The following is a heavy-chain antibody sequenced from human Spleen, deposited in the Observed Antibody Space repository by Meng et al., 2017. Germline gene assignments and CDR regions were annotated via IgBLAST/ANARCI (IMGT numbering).Heavy chain of an antibody. D-gene: IGHD3-10*01. CDR1: GGSISISTYY. CDR2: IFYTGST. V-gene: IGHV4-39*07. CDR3: ATSRYGSGSYRLDF. J-gene: IGHJ4*02. Sequence: QESGPGLVKPSETLSLTCTVSGGSISISTYYWNWIRQSPGKGLEWIGSIFYTGSTYYSPSLKSRVTMSIATSNNQFSLRLSSVSAADTAVYYCATSRYGSGSYRLDFWGQGKLVTVSS.